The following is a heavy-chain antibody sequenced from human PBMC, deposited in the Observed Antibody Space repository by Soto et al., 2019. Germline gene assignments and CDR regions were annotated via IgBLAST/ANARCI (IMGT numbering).Heavy chain of an antibody. J-gene: IGHJ6*02. Sequence: GGSLRLSCTASGFAFSSYAMNWVRQAPGKELEWVSGIVDTGGRTFYADSVKGRFTISRDNAKNTLYLEMNSLRAEDTAIYYCAPVPAASSYYNTDVWGQGTTVTVSS. D-gene: IGHD2-2*01. V-gene: IGHV3-23*01. CDR3: APVPAASSYYNTDV. CDR2: IVDTGGRT. CDR1: GFAFSSYA.